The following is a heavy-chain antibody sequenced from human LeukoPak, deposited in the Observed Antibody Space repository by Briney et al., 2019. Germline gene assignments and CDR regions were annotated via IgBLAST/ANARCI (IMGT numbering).Heavy chain of an antibody. Sequence: SETLSLTCAVSGGSIISSDDYYWGWIRQPPGKGLEYIGTMSYSGSTYYNPSLKSRVTISVDRSKNQFSLKLSSVTAADTAVYYCARGRKGPKSITMIVVVKTPGWFDPWGQGTLVTVSS. J-gene: IGHJ5*02. D-gene: IGHD3-22*01. V-gene: IGHV4-39*07. CDR2: MSYSGST. CDR1: GGSIISSDDYY. CDR3: ARGRKGPKSITMIVVVKTPGWFDP.